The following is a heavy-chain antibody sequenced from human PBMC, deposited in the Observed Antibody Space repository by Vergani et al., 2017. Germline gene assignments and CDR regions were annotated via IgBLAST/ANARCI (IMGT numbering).Heavy chain of an antibody. J-gene: IGHJ3*02. V-gene: IGHV1-24*01. CDR2: FDPEDGET. CDR3: ARQLLWFGELRGRDAFDI. CDR1: GYTLTELS. D-gene: IGHD3-10*01. Sequence: QVQLVQSGAEVKKPGASVKVSCKVSGYTLTELSMHWVRQAPGKGLEWMGGFDPEDGETIYAQKFQGRVTMTEDTSTDTAYMELSSLRSEDTAVYYCARQLLWFGELRGRDAFDIWGQGTMVTVSS.